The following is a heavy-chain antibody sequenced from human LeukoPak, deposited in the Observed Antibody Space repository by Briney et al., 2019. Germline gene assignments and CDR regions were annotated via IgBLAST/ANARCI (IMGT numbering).Heavy chain of an antibody. CDR2: IIPIFGTA. Sequence: SVKVSCKASGGTFSSYAISWVRQAPGQGLEWMGGIIPIFGTANYAQKFQGRVTITADESTSTAYMELSSLRSEDTAVYYCALDYGDYVGYYYYYGMDVWGQGTTVTVSS. V-gene: IGHV1-69*13. D-gene: IGHD4-17*01. CDR1: GGTFSSYA. CDR3: ALDYGDYVGYYYYYGMDV. J-gene: IGHJ6*02.